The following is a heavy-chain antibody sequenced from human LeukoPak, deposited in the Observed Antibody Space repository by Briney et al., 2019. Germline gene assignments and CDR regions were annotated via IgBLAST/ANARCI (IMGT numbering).Heavy chain of an antibody. V-gene: IGHV3-23*01. CDR2: ISGSGSST. J-gene: IGHJ4*02. CDR1: GFTFNYYA. D-gene: IGHD2-2*01. Sequence: GGSLRLSCAASGFTFNYYALSWVRQAPGKGLQWVSAISGSGSSTYHADSVQGRFATSRDNSKNTLYLHMVSLRAEDTAIYYCAKQRRALVVPSTLDYWGQGTLVTVSS. CDR3: AKQRRALVVPSTLDY.